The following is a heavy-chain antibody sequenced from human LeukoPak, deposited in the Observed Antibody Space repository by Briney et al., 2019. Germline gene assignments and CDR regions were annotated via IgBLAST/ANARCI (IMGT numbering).Heavy chain of an antibody. CDR1: GGSISSYY. CDR3: ARDRWYYYDNSYYYHDAFDI. Sequence: SETLSLTCTVSGGSISSYYWSWIRQPPGKGLEWIGYIYYSGSTNYNPSLKSRVTISVDTSKNQFSLKLSSVTAADTAVYYCARDRWYYYDNSYYYHDAFDIWGQGTMVTVSS. J-gene: IGHJ3*02. D-gene: IGHD3-22*01. CDR2: IYYSGST. V-gene: IGHV4-59*01.